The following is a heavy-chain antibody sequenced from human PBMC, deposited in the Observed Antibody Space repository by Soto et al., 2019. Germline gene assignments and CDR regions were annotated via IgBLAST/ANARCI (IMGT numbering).Heavy chain of an antibody. Sequence: PGGSLRLSCAASGFTFSTYWMNWVRQAPGKGLEWVANIKRDGSEKYYVDSVKGRFTISRDNAKNSLYLQMNSLRAEDTAVYYCARDPNIVVVPAAIYYYYGMDVWGQGTMVTVSS. D-gene: IGHD2-2*01. J-gene: IGHJ6*02. V-gene: IGHV3-7*04. CDR1: GFTFSTYW. CDR2: IKRDGSEK. CDR3: ARDPNIVVVPAAIYYYYGMDV.